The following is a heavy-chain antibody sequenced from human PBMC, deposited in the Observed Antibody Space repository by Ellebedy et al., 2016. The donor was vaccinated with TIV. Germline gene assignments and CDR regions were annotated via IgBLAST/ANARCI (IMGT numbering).Heavy chain of an antibody. CDR3: ASCDGRSCYTYYGMDV. CDR2: IYYSGST. V-gene: IGHV4-59*01. Sequence: MPSETLSLTCTVSGGSISSYYWSWIRQPPGKGLEWIGYIYYSGSTNYNPSLKSRVTISIDTSKNQFSLKLSSVTAADTAVYYCASCDGRSCYTYYGMDVWGQGTTVTVSS. D-gene: IGHD2-15*01. J-gene: IGHJ6*02. CDR1: GGSISSYY.